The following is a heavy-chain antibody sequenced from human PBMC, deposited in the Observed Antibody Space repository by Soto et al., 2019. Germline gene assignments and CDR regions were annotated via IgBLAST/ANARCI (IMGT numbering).Heavy chain of an antibody. CDR1: GGSISSSSYY. J-gene: IGHJ4*02. CDR3: ARKGAKPMATITYFDY. V-gene: IGHV4-39*01. D-gene: IGHD5-12*01. CDR2: IYYSGST. Sequence: SETLSLTCTVSGGSISSSSYYWGWIRQPPGKGLEWIGSIYYSGSTYYNPSLKSRVTISVDTSKNQFSLKLSSVTTADTAVYYCARKGAKPMATITYFDYWGQGTLVTFSS.